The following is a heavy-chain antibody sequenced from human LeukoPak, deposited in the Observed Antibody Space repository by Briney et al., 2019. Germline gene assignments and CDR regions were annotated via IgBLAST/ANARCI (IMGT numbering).Heavy chain of an antibody. CDR2: ISSDGSST. Sequence: PGGSLRLSCAASGFTFSSYWMHWVRQAPGKGLVWVSRISSDGSSTSYADSVKGRFTISRDNAKNSLYLQMNSLRAEDTAVYYCASSSGSYYGINDAFDIWGQGTMVTVSS. J-gene: IGHJ3*02. V-gene: IGHV3-74*01. D-gene: IGHD1-26*01. CDR3: ASSSGSYYGINDAFDI. CDR1: GFTFSSYW.